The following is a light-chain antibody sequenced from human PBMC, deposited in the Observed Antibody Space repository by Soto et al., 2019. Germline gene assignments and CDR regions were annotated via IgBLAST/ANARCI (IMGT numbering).Light chain of an antibody. CDR3: QQYGTSAL. J-gene: IGKJ3*01. CDR1: QTVSDMY. CDR2: AS. Sequence: EIVLTQSPGTLSLSPGERATLSCRASQTVSDMYLAWYQQKPGQAPRLLIYASNRATGIPDRFSGSGSGTDFTLTIGRLEPEDFAVYYCQQYGTSALFGPGNKVDIK. V-gene: IGKV3-20*01.